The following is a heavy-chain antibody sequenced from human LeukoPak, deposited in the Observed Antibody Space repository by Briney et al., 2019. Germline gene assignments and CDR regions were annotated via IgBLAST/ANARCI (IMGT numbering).Heavy chain of an antibody. CDR2: INPNSGGT. D-gene: IGHD1-26*01. Sequence: GASVKVSCKASGYTFTGYYMHWVRQAPGQGLEWMGWINPNSGGTNYAQNLQARVTMTTDTSASTAYMELRILRSDDTAVYYCARGGRWELPRPYAFDIWGQGTMVTVSS. CDR1: GYTFTGYY. J-gene: IGHJ3*02. V-gene: IGHV1-2*02. CDR3: ARGGRWELPRPYAFDI.